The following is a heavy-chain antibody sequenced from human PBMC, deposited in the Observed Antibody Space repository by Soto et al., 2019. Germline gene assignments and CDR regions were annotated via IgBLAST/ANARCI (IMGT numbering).Heavy chain of an antibody. Sequence: PGEPLKISCKGSGYRFTSYWIGWVRPMPGKGLEWMGSIYPGDSDTRYSPSFQGQVTISADKTISTAYLQWSSLKASDTAMYYCARPYCSSTSCSYHYDHWGQGTLVTVS. V-gene: IGHV5-51*01. CDR1: GYRFTSYW. CDR2: IYPGDSDT. D-gene: IGHD2-2*01. CDR3: ARPYCSSTSCSYHYDH. J-gene: IGHJ4*02.